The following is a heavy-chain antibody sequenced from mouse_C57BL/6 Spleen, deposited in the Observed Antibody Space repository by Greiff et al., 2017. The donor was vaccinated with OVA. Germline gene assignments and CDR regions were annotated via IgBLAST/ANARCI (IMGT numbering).Heavy chain of an antibody. CDR1: GYTFTSYW. CDR3: ARSYYYGTLYCFDY. Sequence: QVQLQQPGAELVMPGASVKLSCKASGYTFTSYWMHWVKQRPGQGLEWIGEIDPSDSYTNYNQKFKGKSTLTVDKSSSTAYMQLSSLTSEDAAVYYGARSYYYGTLYCFDYWGQGTTLTVSS. CDR2: IDPSDSYT. V-gene: IGHV1-69*01. J-gene: IGHJ2*01. D-gene: IGHD1-1*01.